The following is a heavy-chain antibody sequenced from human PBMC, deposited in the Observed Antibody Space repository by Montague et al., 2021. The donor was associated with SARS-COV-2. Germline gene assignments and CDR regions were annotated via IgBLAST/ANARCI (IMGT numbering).Heavy chain of an antibody. CDR2: IYYSGST. CDR1: GGSISSSSYY. Sequence: SETLSLTCTVSGGSISSSSYYRGWIRQPPGKGLEWIGSIYYSGSTYYNPSLMSRVTISVDTSKNQFSLKLSSVTAADTAVYYCARFYRVLPAASFDYWGQGTLVTVSS. CDR3: ARFYRVLPAASFDY. D-gene: IGHD2-2*01. V-gene: IGHV4-39*01. J-gene: IGHJ4*02.